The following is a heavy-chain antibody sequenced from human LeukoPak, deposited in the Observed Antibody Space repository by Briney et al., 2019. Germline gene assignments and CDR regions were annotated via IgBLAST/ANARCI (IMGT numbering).Heavy chain of an antibody. J-gene: IGHJ3*02. CDR3: ARTTGSKNAFDI. Sequence: GGSLRLSCAASRFTFSSYWMHWVRQAPGKGLVWVSRINSDGSSTTYADSVKGRFTISRDNAKNTLYLQMNSLRAEVTAVYYCARTTGSKNAFDIWGQGTMVTVSS. D-gene: IGHD1-26*01. CDR2: INSDGSST. V-gene: IGHV3-74*01. CDR1: RFTFSSYW.